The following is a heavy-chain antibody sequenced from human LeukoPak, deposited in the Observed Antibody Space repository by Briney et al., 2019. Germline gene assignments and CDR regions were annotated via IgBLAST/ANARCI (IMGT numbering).Heavy chain of an antibody. CDR3: ARAGHDETTWHN. CDR1: GFTFSSYW. V-gene: IGHV3-7*01. J-gene: IGHJ4*02. CDR2: IKQDGSEI. Sequence: PGGSLRLSCAASGFTFSSYWMSWVRQAPGKGLEWVANIKQDGSEIYYVDSVKGRFTISRDNAKNSLYLQMNSLRAEDTAQYYCARAGHDETTWHNWGQGTLVTVSS. D-gene: IGHD1-7*01.